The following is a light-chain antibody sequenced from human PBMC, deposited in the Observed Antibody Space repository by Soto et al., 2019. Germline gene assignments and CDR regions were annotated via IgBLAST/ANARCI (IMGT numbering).Light chain of an antibody. CDR1: SSDVGGYNY. CDR2: EVN. J-gene: IGLJ1*01. Sequence: QSVLTQPPSASGSPGQSVTISCTGTSSDVGGYNYVSWYQQHPGKVPKLMVYEVNKRPSGVPDRFSGSKSGNTASLTVSGLQAEDEADYYCTPYAGGNNVFGTGTQLTVL. CDR3: TPYAGGNNV. V-gene: IGLV2-8*01.